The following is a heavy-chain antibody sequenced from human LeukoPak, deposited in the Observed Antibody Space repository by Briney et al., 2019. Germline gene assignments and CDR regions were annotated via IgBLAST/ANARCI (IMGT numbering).Heavy chain of an antibody. CDR2: INPTGTGT. V-gene: IGHV1-46*01. CDR3: ARDNSVGDIAWWFDP. CDR1: GYTFTSYD. D-gene: IGHD3-10*01. Sequence: GASVKVSCKASGYTFTSYDINWVRQAPGQGLEWIGLINPTGTGTLYAQKFQGRVTMTGDMSTSTDYMELSSLRSEDTAVYYCARDNSVGDIAWWFDPWGQGTLVTVSS. J-gene: IGHJ5*02.